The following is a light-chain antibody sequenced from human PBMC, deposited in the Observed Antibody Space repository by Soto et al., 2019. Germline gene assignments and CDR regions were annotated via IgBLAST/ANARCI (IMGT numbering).Light chain of an antibody. V-gene: IGLV2-14*01. CDR2: NVS. Sequence: QSALTQHASVSGSPGQSITISCTGTSNDVGGYNLVSWYQQSPGKVPKLLIYNVSNRPSGVSDRFSGSKSGNTASLTISGLQAEDESDYFCTSCTSDSLYVFGTGTKLTVL. CDR3: TSCTSDSLYV. J-gene: IGLJ1*01. CDR1: SNDVGGYNL.